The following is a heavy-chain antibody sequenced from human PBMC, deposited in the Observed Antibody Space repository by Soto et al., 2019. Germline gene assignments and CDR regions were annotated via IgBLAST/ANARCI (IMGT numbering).Heavy chain of an antibody. CDR1: GFPFRSYA. CDR2: ISGSGIST. V-gene: IGHV3-23*01. CDR3: AKEPVGPDWYFDL. Sequence: DVQLLESGGGLVQPGGSLRLSCAASGFPFRSYAMSWVRQAPGKGLEWVSGISGSGISTHYADSVKGRFTVSRDNSKNTLSLQMNSLRAEDTAVYNCAKEPVGPDWYFDLWGRGTLFTVSS. J-gene: IGHJ2*01.